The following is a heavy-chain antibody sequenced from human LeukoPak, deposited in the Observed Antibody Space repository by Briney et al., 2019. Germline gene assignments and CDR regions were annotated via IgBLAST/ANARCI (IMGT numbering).Heavy chain of an antibody. V-gene: IGHV4-59*08. Sequence: PSETLSLTCAVYGGSSTGYYWSWIRQPPGKGLEWIGDIYYSGNTKYKPSLKSRVTISVDTAKNQFSLKVTSVTAADTAVYYCARLRSTYRGSLYYNGMDVWGQGTSVTVSS. CDR3: ARLRSTYRGSLYYNGMDV. J-gene: IGHJ6*02. CDR1: GGSSTGYY. D-gene: IGHD3-10*01. CDR2: IYYSGNT.